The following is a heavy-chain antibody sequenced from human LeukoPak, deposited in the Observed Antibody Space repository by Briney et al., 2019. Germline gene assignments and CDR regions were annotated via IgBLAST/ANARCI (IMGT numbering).Heavy chain of an antibody. Sequence: GGSLRLSCAASGFTFSSNYMSWVRQAPGKGLEWVSVIYSGGSTYYADSVKGRFTISRDNSKNTLYLQMNSLRAEDTAVYYCARMYGDSAEYFQHWGQGTLVTVSS. CDR2: IYSGGST. D-gene: IGHD4-17*01. V-gene: IGHV3-53*01. CDR3: ARMYGDSAEYFQH. J-gene: IGHJ1*01. CDR1: GFTFSSNY.